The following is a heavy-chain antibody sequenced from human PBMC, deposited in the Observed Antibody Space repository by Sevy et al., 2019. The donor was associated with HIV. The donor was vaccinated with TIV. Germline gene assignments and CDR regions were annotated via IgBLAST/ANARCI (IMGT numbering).Heavy chain of an antibody. D-gene: IGHD2-2*01. V-gene: IGHV4-34*01. J-gene: IGHJ3*02. Sequence: SETLSLTCAVYGGSLSGYYWSWIRQPPGKGLEWIGEINHSGSSNYNPPLKSRVTISVDTSKNQFSLKLSSVTAADTAVYYCARHCSSTSCSHAFDIWGQGTMVTVSS. CDR3: ARHCSSTSCSHAFDI. CDR2: INHSGSS. CDR1: GGSLSGYY.